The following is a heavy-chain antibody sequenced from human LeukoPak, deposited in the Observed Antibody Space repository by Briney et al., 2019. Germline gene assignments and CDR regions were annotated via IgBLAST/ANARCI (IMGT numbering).Heavy chain of an antibody. V-gene: IGHV1-2*02. CDR3: ARAFALGGAMVTSYWFDS. D-gene: IGHD5-18*01. CDR2: INPNSGGT. Sequence: ASVKVSCKASGYTFTGYSTHWVRQAPGQGLEWMGWINPNSGGTNYAQKFQGRVTMTRDTSISTAYMELSRLRSDDTAVYYCARAFALGGAMVTSYWFDSWGQGTLVTVSS. CDR1: GYTFTGYS. J-gene: IGHJ5*01.